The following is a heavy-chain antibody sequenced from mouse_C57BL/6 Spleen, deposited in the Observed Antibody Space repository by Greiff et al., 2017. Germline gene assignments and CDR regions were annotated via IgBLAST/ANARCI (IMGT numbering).Heavy chain of an antibody. Sequence: QVHVKQSGAELAKPGASVKLSCKASGYTFTSYWMHWVKQRPGQGLEWIGYINPSSGYTKYNQKFKDKATLTADKSSSTAYMQLSSLTYEDSAVYYCARYDYDEGGYFDYWGQGTTLTVSS. CDR2: INPSSGYT. V-gene: IGHV1-7*01. D-gene: IGHD2-4*01. J-gene: IGHJ2*01. CDR1: GYTFTSYW. CDR3: ARYDYDEGGYFDY.